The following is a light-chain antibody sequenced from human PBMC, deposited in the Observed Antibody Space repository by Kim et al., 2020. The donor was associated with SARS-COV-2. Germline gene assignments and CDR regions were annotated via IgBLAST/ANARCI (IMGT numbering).Light chain of an antibody. V-gene: IGLV3-21*01. Sequence: SYELTQPPSVSVAPGKSARITCGENNIGTKSVQWYQQKSGQAPVLVMYYDSERPSGVPERFSGSNSGDTATLTISRVEAGDEADYYCQVWDRSSDHWVFGGGTQLTVL. CDR1: NIGTKS. CDR3: QVWDRSSDHWV. CDR2: YDS. J-gene: IGLJ3*02.